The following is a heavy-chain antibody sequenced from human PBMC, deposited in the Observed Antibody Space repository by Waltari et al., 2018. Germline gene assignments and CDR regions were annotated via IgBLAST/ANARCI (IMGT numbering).Heavy chain of an antibody. CDR3: ARTKSDRNYYYYYYMDV. CDR1: GGSISSGGYY. J-gene: IGHJ6*03. CDR2: IYYSGST. V-gene: IGHV4-31*03. Sequence: QVQLQESGPGLVKPSQTLSLTCTVSGGSISSGGYYWSWIRQHPGKGLEWIGYIYYSGSTYYNPSLKSRVTISVDTSKNQFSLKLSSVTAADTAVYYCARTKSDRNYYYYYYMDVWGKGTTVTVSS.